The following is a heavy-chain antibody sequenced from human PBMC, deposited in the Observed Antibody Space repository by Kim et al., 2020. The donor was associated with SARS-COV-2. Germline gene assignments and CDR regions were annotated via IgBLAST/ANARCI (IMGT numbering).Heavy chain of an antibody. V-gene: IGHV1-18*01. D-gene: IGHD3-10*01. CDR2: ISAYNGNT. Sequence: ASVKVSCKASGYTFTSYGISWVRQAPGQGLEWMGWISAYNGNTNYAQKLQGRVTMTTDTSTSTAYMELRSLRSDDTAVYYCARGVVRGGTNYYYYGMDVWGQGTTVTVSS. J-gene: IGHJ6*02. CDR1: GYTFTSYG. CDR3: ARGVVRGGTNYYYYGMDV.